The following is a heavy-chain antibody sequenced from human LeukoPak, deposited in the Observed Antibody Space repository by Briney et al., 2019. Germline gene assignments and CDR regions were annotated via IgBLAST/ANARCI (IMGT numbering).Heavy chain of an antibody. Sequence: GGSLRLSCAASGFTFSSYSMNWVRQAPGKGLEWVSSISSSSSYIYYADSVKGRFTISRDNSKNTLYLQMNSLRAEDTAVYYCAKAAAGIGTRMYYFDYWGQGTLVTVSS. CDR1: GFTFSSYS. CDR3: AKAAAGIGTRMYYFDY. CDR2: ISSSSSYI. V-gene: IGHV3-21*01. J-gene: IGHJ4*02. D-gene: IGHD6-13*01.